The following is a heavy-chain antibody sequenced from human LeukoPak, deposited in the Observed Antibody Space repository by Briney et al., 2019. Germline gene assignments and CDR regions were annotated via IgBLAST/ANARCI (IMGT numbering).Heavy chain of an antibody. CDR2: ISSTSAYI. Sequence: GGSLRLSCAGSGFALKSYSLTWVRQAPGKGLEWVSSISSTSAYIHYADSVKGRFTISRDNSYNTMSLQMNSLRDEDAGVYYCAKGLRTGVGPYKGYHYYMDVWGKGATVTVSS. V-gene: IGHV3-21*04. CDR3: AKGLRTGVGPYKGYHYYMDV. D-gene: IGHD3-10*01. CDR1: GFALKSYS. J-gene: IGHJ6*03.